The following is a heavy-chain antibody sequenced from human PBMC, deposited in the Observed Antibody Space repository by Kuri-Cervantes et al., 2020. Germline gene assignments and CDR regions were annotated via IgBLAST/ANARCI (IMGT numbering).Heavy chain of an antibody. CDR3: VSSGYYYYYGMDV. CDR1: GFTFSSYG. CDR2: MSYDGSNK. J-gene: IGHJ6*02. V-gene: IGHV3-30*03. D-gene: IGHD3-22*01. Sequence: LSLTCAASGFTFSSYGMHWVRQAPGKGLEWVAVMSYDGSNKYYADSVKGRFTISRDNSKNTLFLQMNSLRAEDTAVYYCVSSGYYYYYGMDVWGQGTTVTVSS.